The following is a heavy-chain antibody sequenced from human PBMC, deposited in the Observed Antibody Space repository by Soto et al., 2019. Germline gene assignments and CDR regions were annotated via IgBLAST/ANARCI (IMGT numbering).Heavy chain of an antibody. CDR1: GYPFTRYS. V-gene: IGHV1-18*04. J-gene: IGHJ6*02. D-gene: IGHD3-3*01. Sequence: GASVKVSCKASGYPFTRYSIRWLRQSPGQGLEWMGWISGYNGDTEYSKNFQGRLTMTIDTSTTTASMELRSLRSDDTAVYYCARASLTIFGAPYGMDVWGQGTSATVSS. CDR2: ISGYNGDT. CDR3: ARASLTIFGAPYGMDV.